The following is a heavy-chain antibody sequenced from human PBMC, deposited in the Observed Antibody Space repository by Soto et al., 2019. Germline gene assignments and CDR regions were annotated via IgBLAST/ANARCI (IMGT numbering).Heavy chain of an antibody. CDR1: GDSISTVDYF. D-gene: IGHD2-15*01. Sequence: SETLSLTCSVSGDSISTVDYFWAWIRQPPGQALEYIGYIYKSATTYYNPSFESRVAISLDTSKSQFSLNVTSVTAADTAVYFCARGGACISGSCSVDIWGQGTLVTVSS. J-gene: IGHJ4*02. CDR3: ARGGACISGSCSVDI. CDR2: IYKSATT. V-gene: IGHV4-30-4*01.